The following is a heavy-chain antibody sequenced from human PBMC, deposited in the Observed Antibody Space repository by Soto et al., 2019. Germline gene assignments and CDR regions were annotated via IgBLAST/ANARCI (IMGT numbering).Heavy chain of an antibody. CDR1: GGFLSESY. CDR2: INHVGGT. Sequence: SETLSLTCAVYGGFLSESYWTWIRQPPGKGLEWIGEINHVGGTNYNPSLKSRVTMSVDTSQNQFSLRLISVTAADTAMYFCVRIRYQLNSSVLWLDPWGQGTPVIVSS. CDR3: VRIRYQLNSSVLWLDP. D-gene: IGHD3-16*01. J-gene: IGHJ5*02. V-gene: IGHV4-34*01.